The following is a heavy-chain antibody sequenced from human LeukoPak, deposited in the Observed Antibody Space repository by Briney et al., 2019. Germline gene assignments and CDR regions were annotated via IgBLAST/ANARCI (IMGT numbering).Heavy chain of an antibody. V-gene: IGHV3-30*01. CDR3: ARGGIPTGPCYYFYYMDV. D-gene: IGHD3-10*01. J-gene: IGHJ6*03. CDR2: ISYDGNNK. Sequence: GSSLRLSCAASGFTLSRNVMHWVRQAPGKGLEWVALISYDGNNKFYADSVKGRFTISRDNSRNTLYLQMNSLRGEDAAVYSCARGGIPTGPCYYFYYMDVWGKGTAVTVSS. CDR1: GFTLSRNV.